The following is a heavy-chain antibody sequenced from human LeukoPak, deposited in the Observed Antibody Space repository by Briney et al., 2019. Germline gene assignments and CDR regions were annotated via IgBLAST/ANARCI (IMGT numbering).Heavy chain of an antibody. CDR2: TRSKANSYTT. CDR3: ARGSSGYYY. CDR1: GFTFSDHY. V-gene: IGHV3-72*01. D-gene: IGHD3-22*01. J-gene: IGHJ4*02. Sequence: GGSLRLSCAASGFTFSDHYMDWVRQAPGKGLEWVGRTRSKANSYTTEYAASVKGRFTISRDDSKNSLYLQMNSLKTEDTAVYYCARGSSGYYYWGQGTLVTVSS.